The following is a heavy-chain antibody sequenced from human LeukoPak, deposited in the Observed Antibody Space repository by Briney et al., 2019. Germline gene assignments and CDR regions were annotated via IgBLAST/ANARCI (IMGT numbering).Heavy chain of an antibody. CDR3: ARGPYSDYVWGSYRHPPYYYYYYMDV. D-gene: IGHD3-16*02. J-gene: IGHJ6*03. CDR2: IIPIFGTA. Sequence: ASVKVSCKASGGTFSSYAISWVRQAPGQGLEWMGRIIPIFGTANYAQKFQGRVTITADESTSTAYTELSSLRSEDTAVYYCARGPYSDYVWGSYRHPPYYYYYYMDVWGKGTTVTVSS. CDR1: GGTFSSYA. V-gene: IGHV1-69*15.